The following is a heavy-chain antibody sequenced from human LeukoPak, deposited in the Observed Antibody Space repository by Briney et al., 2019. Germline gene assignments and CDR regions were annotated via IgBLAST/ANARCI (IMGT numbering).Heavy chain of an antibody. CDR3: ARGAHYYDSSGYFDY. V-gene: IGHV3-21*01. Sequence: PGGSLRLSCAASGFTFSSYSMNWVRQAPGKGLEWVSSISSSSSYIYYADSVKGRFTISRDNAKNSLYLQMNSLRAEDTAVYHCARGAHYYDSSGYFDYWGQGTLVTVS. D-gene: IGHD3-22*01. J-gene: IGHJ4*02. CDR1: GFTFSSYS. CDR2: ISSSSSYI.